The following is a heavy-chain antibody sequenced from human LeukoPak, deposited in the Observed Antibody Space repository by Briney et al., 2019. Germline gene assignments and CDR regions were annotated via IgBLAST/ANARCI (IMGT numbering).Heavy chain of an antibody. Sequence: SETLSLTCTVSGGSISSSSYYWGWIRQPPGKGLEWIGSIYYSGSTYYNPSLKSRVTISVDTSKNQFSLKLGSVTAADTAVYYCARVRRMVSYFDLWGRGTLVTASS. D-gene: IGHD5-18*01. V-gene: IGHV4-39*07. J-gene: IGHJ2*01. CDR2: IYYSGST. CDR1: GGSISSSSYY. CDR3: ARVRRMVSYFDL.